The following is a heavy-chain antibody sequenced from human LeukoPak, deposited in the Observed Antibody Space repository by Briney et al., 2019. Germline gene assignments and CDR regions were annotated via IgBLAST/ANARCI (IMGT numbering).Heavy chain of an antibody. D-gene: IGHD3-22*01. CDR3: ASSYYYDSGDLGTGDAFDI. CDR1: GFTLSSYA. CDR2: VSSNGGST. V-gene: IGHV3-64*01. J-gene: IGHJ3*02. Sequence: GGSLRLSCAASGFTLSSYAMHWVRQAPGQGLEYVSAVSSNGGSTYYANSVKGRFTISRDNSKNTLYLQMGSLRAVDMAVYYCASSYYYDSGDLGTGDAFDIWGQGTMVTVSS.